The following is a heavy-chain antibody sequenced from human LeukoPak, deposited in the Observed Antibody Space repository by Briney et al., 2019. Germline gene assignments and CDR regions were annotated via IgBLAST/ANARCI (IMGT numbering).Heavy chain of an antibody. J-gene: IGHJ6*04. D-gene: IGHD3-10*01. CDR2: IYHSGST. Sequence: ASETLSLTCAVSGGSISSSNWWSWVRQPPGKGLEWIGEIYHSGSTNYNPSLKSRVTISVDKSKNQFSLKLSSVTAADTAVCYCARTLWFGELLGYYGMDVWGKGTTVTVSS. CDR3: ARTLWFGELLGYYGMDV. V-gene: IGHV4-4*02. CDR1: GGSISSSNW.